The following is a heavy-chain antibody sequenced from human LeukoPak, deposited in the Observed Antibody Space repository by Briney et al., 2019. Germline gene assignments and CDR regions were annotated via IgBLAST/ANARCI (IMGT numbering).Heavy chain of an antibody. Sequence: GGSLRLSCAASGFTFDDYAMHWVRQAPGKGLEWVSGISWNSGSIGYADSVKGRFTISRDNAKNSLYLQMNSLRAEDTALYYCAKSSGSDYSGHYFDYWGQGTLVTVSS. V-gene: IGHV3-9*01. D-gene: IGHD1-26*01. J-gene: IGHJ4*02. CDR3: AKSSGSDYSGHYFDY. CDR1: GFTFDDYA. CDR2: ISWNSGSI.